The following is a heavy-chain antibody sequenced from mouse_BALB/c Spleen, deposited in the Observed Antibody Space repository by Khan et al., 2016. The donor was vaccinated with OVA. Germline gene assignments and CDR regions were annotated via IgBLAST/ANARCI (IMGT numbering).Heavy chain of an antibody. V-gene: IGHV1-87*01. Sequence: VQLQQSGAELARPGASVKLSCKASGYSFTSYWMQWVKQRPGQGLEWIGAIYPGDGDTRYTQKFKGKATLTADNSSSTAYMQLRSLASEDSAIYYCARGRDGNWYFDVWGAGTTVTVSS. J-gene: IGHJ1*01. CDR3: ARGRDGNWYFDV. CDR2: IYPGDGDT. CDR1: GYSFTSYW. D-gene: IGHD2-1*01.